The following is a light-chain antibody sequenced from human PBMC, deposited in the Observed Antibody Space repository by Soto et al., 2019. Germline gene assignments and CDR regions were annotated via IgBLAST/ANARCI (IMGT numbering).Light chain of an antibody. CDR3: SSYTSSTNYV. J-gene: IGLJ1*01. Sequence: QPVLTQPASVSGSPGQSLTISCTGTSIDIAPYNYVSWYQQHPGKAPKLIIYEVSYRPSGISNRFSGSKSGNTASLTISGLQAEDEADYYCSSYTSSTNYVFGTGTKLTVL. CDR1: SIDIAPYNY. CDR2: EVS. V-gene: IGLV2-14*01.